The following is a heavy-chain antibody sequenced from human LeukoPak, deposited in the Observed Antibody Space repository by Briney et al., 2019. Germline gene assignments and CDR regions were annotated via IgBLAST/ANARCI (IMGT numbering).Heavy chain of an antibody. CDR2: IYSGGST. CDR3: ARRPSIVAADDY. V-gene: IGHV3-53*01. CDR1: GFTVSSNY. D-gene: IGHD6-13*01. J-gene: IGHJ4*02. Sequence: GGSLRLSCAASGFTVSSNYMSWVRQAPGKGLEWVSVIYSGGSTYYADSVKGRFTISRDNSKNTLYLQMNSLRAEDTAVYYCARRPSIVAADDYWGQGTLVTVSS.